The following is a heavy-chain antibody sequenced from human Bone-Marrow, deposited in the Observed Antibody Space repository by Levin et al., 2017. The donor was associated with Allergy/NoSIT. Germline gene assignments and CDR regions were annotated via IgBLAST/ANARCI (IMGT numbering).Heavy chain of an antibody. V-gene: IGHV3-66*01. CDR2: IYTDDST. D-gene: IGHD3-10*01. Sequence: GESLKISCGASGFTVRNNYMTWVRQAPGKGLEWVSVIYTDDSTKYADSVKGRFTISRDDSKNTLYLRMNSLRAEDTAVYYCARGGPLGSGSYYDSWGQGTLVTVSS. CDR3: ARGGPLGSGSYYDS. J-gene: IGHJ4*02. CDR1: GFTVRNNY.